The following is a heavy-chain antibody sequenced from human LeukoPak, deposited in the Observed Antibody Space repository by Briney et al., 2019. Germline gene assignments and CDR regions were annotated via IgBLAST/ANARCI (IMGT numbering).Heavy chain of an antibody. Sequence: GASVKVSCKASGYTFTSYGISWVRQAPGQGLEWMGWINTNTGNPTYAQGFTGRFVFSLDTSVSTAYLQISSLKAEDTAVYYCARAGDSSGSKTQYYYYYYMDVWGKGTTVTVSS. V-gene: IGHV7-4-1*02. CDR3: ARAGDSSGSKTQYYYYYYMDV. D-gene: IGHD3-22*01. CDR2: INTNTGNP. CDR1: GYTFTSYG. J-gene: IGHJ6*03.